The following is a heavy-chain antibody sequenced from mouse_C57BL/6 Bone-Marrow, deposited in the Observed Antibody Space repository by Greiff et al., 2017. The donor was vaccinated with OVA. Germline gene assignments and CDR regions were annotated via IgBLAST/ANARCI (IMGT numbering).Heavy chain of an antibody. D-gene: IGHD1-1*01. V-gene: IGHV1-82*01. J-gene: IGHJ4*01. CDR1: GYAFSSSW. Sequence: QVQLQQSGPELVKPGASVKISCKASGYAFSSSWMNWVKQRPGKGLEWIGRIYPGDGDTNYNGKFKGKATLTADKSSSTAYMQLSSLTSEDSAVYFCARPYGSRAMDYWGQGTSVTVSS. CDR2: IYPGDGDT. CDR3: ARPYGSRAMDY.